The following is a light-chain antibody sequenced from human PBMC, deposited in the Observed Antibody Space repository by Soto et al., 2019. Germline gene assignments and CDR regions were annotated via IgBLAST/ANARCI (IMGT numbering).Light chain of an antibody. V-gene: IGKV3-20*01. CDR1: QSVRSSS. J-gene: IGKJ2*01. CDR3: QQYGSSPYT. CDR2: GAS. Sequence: EIVLTQSPGTLPLSPGERATLSCRASQSVRSSSLAWYQQKPGQAPRLLIYGASSRATGIPDRFSGSGSGTDFTLTISRLEPEDFAVYYCQQYGSSPYTFGQGTKLEIK.